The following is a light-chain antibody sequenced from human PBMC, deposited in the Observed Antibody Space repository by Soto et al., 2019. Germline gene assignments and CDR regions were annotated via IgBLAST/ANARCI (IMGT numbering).Light chain of an antibody. CDR1: RSDIGSYNR. V-gene: IGLV2-14*01. CDR2: EVS. Sequence: QSVLTQPASVSGSPGQSITISCAGTRSDIGSYNRVSWYQQPPGKAPKLMIYEVSNRPSGVSYRFSGSKSGNMASLTISGLQPEDETDYYCATWDSSLRAGVFGGGTKLTVL. J-gene: IGLJ2*01. CDR3: ATWDSSLRAGV.